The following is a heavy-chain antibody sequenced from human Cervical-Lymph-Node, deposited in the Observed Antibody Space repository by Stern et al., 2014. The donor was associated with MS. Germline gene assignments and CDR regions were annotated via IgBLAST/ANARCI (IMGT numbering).Heavy chain of an antibody. CDR3: ARGWGRDALDM. CDR2: ISYDGSNE. J-gene: IGHJ3*02. D-gene: IGHD1-26*01. V-gene: IGHV3-30*03. CDR1: GFTFSAYG. Sequence: VQLVESGGGVVQPGRSLRLSCAASGFTFSAYGIHWVRQAPGKGLEWVAFISYDGSNEEYADSVKGRFTIYRDNSKNTLDVQMNSLGAEDTAVYYCARGWGRDALDMWGQGTMVIVSS.